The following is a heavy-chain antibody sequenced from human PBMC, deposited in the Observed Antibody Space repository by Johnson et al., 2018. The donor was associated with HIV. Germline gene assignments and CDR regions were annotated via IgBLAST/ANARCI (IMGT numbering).Heavy chain of an antibody. D-gene: IGHD5-24*01. CDR3: ARSCRDGYTCNAFDI. J-gene: IGHJ3*02. CDR2: IRYDGINK. CDR1: GFTVSSNY. Sequence: VQLVESGGGLIQPGGSLRLSCAASGFTVSSNYMSWVRQAPGKGLKWVSFIRYDGINKYYADSVKGRFTISRDNSKNTLYLQMNSLRAEDTAVYYCARSCRDGYTCNAFDIWGQVTMVTVSS. V-gene: IGHV3-33*08.